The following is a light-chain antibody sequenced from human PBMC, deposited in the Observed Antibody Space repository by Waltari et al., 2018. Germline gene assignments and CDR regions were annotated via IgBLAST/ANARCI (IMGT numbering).Light chain of an antibody. CDR2: ENT. V-gene: IGLV1-51*01. Sequence: QSVLTQPPSVSAAPGQKVTISCSGSSSNIVNSYVSWYQQLPGTAPKLLIYENTRRPSGIPDRFSCSKSGTSATLDITGLQTGDEGDYYCGSWDTSLNTGVFGGGTKLTVL. J-gene: IGLJ3*02. CDR3: GSWDTSLNTGV. CDR1: SSNIVNSY.